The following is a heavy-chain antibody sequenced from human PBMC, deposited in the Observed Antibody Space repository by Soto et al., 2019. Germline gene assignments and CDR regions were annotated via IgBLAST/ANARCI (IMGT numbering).Heavy chain of an antibody. J-gene: IGHJ3*02. CDR3: ARTLRDGYNFDAFDI. Sequence: SGTLSLTCAVSGGPISSSNWWSWVRQPPGKGLEWIGEIYHSGSTNYNPSLKSRVTISVDKSKNQFSLKLSSVTAADTAVYYCARTLRDGYNFDAFDIWGQGTMVTVSS. CDR2: IYHSGST. CDR1: GGPISSSNW. D-gene: IGHD5-12*01. V-gene: IGHV4-4*02.